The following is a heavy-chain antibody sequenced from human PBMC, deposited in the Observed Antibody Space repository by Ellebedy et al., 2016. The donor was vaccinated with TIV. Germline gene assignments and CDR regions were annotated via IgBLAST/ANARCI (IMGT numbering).Heavy chain of an antibody. Sequence: MPSETLSLTCSVPGGSVSSTRYYWAWIRQPPGKGLEYIGSVYYSGSPYYNPSFKSRVTLSADTSKNQFSLNLRTVAAADTAVYYCARIDSWQPIDDWGQGILVTISS. CDR2: VYYSGSP. V-gene: IGHV4-39*01. CDR1: GGSVSSTRYY. CDR3: ARIDSWQPIDD. J-gene: IGHJ4*02. D-gene: IGHD3-9*01.